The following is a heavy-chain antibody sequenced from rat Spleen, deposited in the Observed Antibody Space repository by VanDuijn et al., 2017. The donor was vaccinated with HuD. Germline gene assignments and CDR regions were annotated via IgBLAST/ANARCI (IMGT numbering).Heavy chain of an antibody. CDR2: ISYSGST. J-gene: IGHJ4*01. Sequence: EVQLQESGPGLVKPSQSLSLTCSVTGYSITSNYWAWIRKFPGNKMEWMGYISYSGSTGYHPSLKSRVSITRDTSKNQFFLQLISVTTEETATDYCAMGAGYVLDAWGQGASVTVSS. CDR3: AMGAGYVLDA. V-gene: IGHV3-1*01. D-gene: IGHD5-1*01. CDR1: GYSITSNY.